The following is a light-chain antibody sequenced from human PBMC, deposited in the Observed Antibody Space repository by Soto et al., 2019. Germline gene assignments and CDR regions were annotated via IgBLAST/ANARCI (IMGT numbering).Light chain of an antibody. Sequence: AIQMTQSPSSLSASVGDSITITCRASQDIRSDLGWYQQKPGRAPKLLIYDASSLQGGVPSRFSGSGSGTDFTLTISSLQPEDFATYYCLQDYDYLLTFGQGTKVEIK. CDR2: DAS. V-gene: IGKV1-6*01. CDR1: QDIRSD. CDR3: LQDYDYLLT. J-gene: IGKJ1*01.